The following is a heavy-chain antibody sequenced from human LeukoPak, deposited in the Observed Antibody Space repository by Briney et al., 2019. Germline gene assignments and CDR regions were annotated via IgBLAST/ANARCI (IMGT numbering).Heavy chain of an antibody. D-gene: IGHD2-2*02. CDR2: IIPIFGTA. CDR1: GGTFSSYA. CDR3: AVVVPAAIEPNWFDP. V-gene: IGHV1-69*01. J-gene: IGHJ5*02. Sequence: SVKVSCKASGGTFSSYAISWVRQAPGQGLEWMGGIIPIFGTANYAQKFQGRVTITADESTSTAYMELSSLRSEDTAVYYCAVVVPAAIEPNWFDPWGQGTLVTVSS.